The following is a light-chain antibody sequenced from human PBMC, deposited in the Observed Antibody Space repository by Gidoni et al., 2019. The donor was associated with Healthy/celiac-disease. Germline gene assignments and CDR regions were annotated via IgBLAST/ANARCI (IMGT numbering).Light chain of an antibody. CDR2: AAS. CDR1: QCISSY. V-gene: IGKV1-8*01. Sequence: IPLTHSPSSFSASTGDRVTITCRASQCISSYLAWYQQKPGQAPKLLIYAASTLQSGVPSRCSSSGSGTDFTLTISCLQSEDFATYYCQQYYSYPSITFGQGTRLEIK. J-gene: IGKJ5*01. CDR3: QQYYSYPSIT.